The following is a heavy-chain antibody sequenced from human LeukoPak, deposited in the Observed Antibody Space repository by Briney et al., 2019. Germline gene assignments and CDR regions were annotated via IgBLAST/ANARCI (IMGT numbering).Heavy chain of an antibody. CDR2: IWYDGSNK. J-gene: IGHJ4*02. D-gene: IGHD2-15*01. Sequence: PGGSLRLSCAASGFTFSSYAMSWVRQAPGKGLEWVAVIWYDGSNKYYADSVKGRFTISRDNSKNTLYLQMNSLRAEDTAVYYCARDEAWSLDYWGQGTLVTVSS. V-gene: IGHV3-33*08. CDR3: ARDEAWSLDY. CDR1: GFTFSSYA.